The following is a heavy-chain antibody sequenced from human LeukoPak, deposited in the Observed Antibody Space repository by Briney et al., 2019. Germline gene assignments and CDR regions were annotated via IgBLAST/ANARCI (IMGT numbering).Heavy chain of an antibody. Sequence: SETLSLTCTFTGGSISSYYWSWIRQPPGKGLEWIGYIYYSGSTNYNPSLKSRVTISVDTSKNQFSLKLSSVTAADTAVYYCARGLSDFWSGYADAFDIWGQGTMVTVSS. CDR3: ARGLSDFWSGYADAFDI. CDR1: GGSISSYY. CDR2: IYYSGST. V-gene: IGHV4-59*01. D-gene: IGHD3-3*01. J-gene: IGHJ3*02.